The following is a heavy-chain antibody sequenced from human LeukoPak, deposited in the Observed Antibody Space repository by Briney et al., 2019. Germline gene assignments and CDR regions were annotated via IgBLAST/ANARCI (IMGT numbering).Heavy chain of an antibody. CDR3: ARGDVAGRSYFDY. D-gene: IGHD6-19*01. Sequence: GGSLRLSCAASGFTFSSYSMNWVRQAPGKGLEWVSSISSSSSYIYYADSVKGRFTISRDNAKNSLYLRMNSLRAEDTAVYYCARGDVAGRSYFDYWGQGTLVTVSS. V-gene: IGHV3-21*01. J-gene: IGHJ4*02. CDR1: GFTFSSYS. CDR2: ISSSSSYI.